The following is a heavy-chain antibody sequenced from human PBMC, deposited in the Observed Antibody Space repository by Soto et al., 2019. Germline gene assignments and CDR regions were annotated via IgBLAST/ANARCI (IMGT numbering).Heavy chain of an antibody. CDR3: AKDHFRGIAAAGRSDFDY. CDR2: LSGSGGST. CDR1: GFTFSSYA. V-gene: IGHV3-23*01. Sequence: EVQLLESGGGLVQPGGSLRLSCAASGFTFSSYAMSWVRQAPGKGLEWVSALSGSGGSTYYADAVKGRFTISRDNSKNALYLQMNSLRAEDTAVYYWAKDHFRGIAAAGRSDFDYWGQGTLVTGSS. D-gene: IGHD6-13*01. J-gene: IGHJ4*02.